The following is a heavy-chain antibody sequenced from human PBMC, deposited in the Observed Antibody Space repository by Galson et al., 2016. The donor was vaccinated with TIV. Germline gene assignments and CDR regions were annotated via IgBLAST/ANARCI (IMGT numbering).Heavy chain of an antibody. CDR2: ISAYNGDI. V-gene: IGHV1-18*04. CDR3: ATELYCSSISCYYYYGLEV. J-gene: IGHJ6*02. D-gene: IGHD2-2*01. CDR1: GYSFLSYG. Sequence: SVKVSCKASGYSFLSYGMTWVRQAPGRGLEWLGWISAYNGDIKSARKFQGRVTMTTDTSTNTAYMELRSLGSDDTAVYYCATELYCSSISCYYYYGLEVGVHGTTVTVSS.